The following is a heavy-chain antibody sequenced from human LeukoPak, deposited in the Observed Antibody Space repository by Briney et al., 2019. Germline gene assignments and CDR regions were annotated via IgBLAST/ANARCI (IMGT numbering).Heavy chain of an antibody. V-gene: IGHV3-23*01. J-gene: IGHJ6*03. D-gene: IGHD6-19*01. Sequence: GGSLRLSCAASGFTFSNYAMSWVRQAPGKGLEWVSAISGSGGSTYYADSVKGRFTISRDNSKNTLYLQMNSLRAEDTAVYYCAKDLQWLGSYYYYYMDVWGKGTTVTISS. CDR1: GFTFSNYA. CDR3: AKDLQWLGSYYYYYMDV. CDR2: ISGSGGST.